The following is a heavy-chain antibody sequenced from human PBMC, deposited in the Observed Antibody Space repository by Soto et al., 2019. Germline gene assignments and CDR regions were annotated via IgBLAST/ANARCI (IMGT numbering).Heavy chain of an antibody. D-gene: IGHD3-22*01. CDR1: GYTFTSYG. CDR2: ISADNGNT. V-gene: IGHV1-18*01. J-gene: IGHJ6*02. Sequence: QVQLVQSGAEVKKPGASVKVSCKASGYTFTSYGISWVRQAPGQGLEWMGWISADNGNTNYAQKLQGRVTMTTDTSTSTAYMELRSLRSDDTSVYYCSRPSDYYDRVAMDVWGQGTTVTVSS. CDR3: SRPSDYYDRVAMDV.